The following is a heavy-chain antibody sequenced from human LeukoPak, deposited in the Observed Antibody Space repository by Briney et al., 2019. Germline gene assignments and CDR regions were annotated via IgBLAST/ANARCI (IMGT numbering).Heavy chain of an antibody. J-gene: IGHJ3*02. CDR1: GDSMSSYY. V-gene: IGHV4-59*12. D-gene: IGHD3-22*01. CDR2: IYYSGST. Sequence: SETLSLTCSVSGDSMSSYYWNWIRQPPGKGLEWIGNIYYSGSTDYNPSLKSRVTISVDTSKNQFSLKLSSVTAADTAVYYCASLWDSSGYYPTDAFDTWGQGTMVTVSS. CDR3: ASLWDSSGYYPTDAFDT.